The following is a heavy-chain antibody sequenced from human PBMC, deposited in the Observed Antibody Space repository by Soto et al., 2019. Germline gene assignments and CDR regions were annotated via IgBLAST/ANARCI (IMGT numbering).Heavy chain of an antibody. J-gene: IGHJ6*02. CDR2: IYYSGST. D-gene: IGHD5-18*01. V-gene: IGHV4-59*01. CDR1: GGSISSYY. CDR3: ARDRAAYSYGERDYYYYGMDV. Sequence: SETLSLTCTVSGGSISSYYWSWIRQPPGKGLEWIGYIYYSGSTNYNPSLKSRVTISVDTSKNQFSLKLSSVTAADTAVYYCARDRAAYSYGERDYYYYGMDVWGQGTTVTVS.